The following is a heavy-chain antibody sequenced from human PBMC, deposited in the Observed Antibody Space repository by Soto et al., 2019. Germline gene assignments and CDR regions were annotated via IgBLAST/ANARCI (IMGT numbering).Heavy chain of an antibody. J-gene: IGHJ4*02. Sequence: PGGSLRLSCAASGFTFRRNNMNWVRQAPGKGLEWVASISSSGDYLYYADSVKGRFIISRDNFQNSLFLQMNNLRADDTAVYYCVRGVADEDGAADPWFFFENWGQGTPVTSPQ. CDR2: ISSSGDYL. V-gene: IGHV3-21*01. CDR3: VRGVADEDGAADPWFFFEN. CDR1: GFTFRRNN. D-gene: IGHD6-25*01.